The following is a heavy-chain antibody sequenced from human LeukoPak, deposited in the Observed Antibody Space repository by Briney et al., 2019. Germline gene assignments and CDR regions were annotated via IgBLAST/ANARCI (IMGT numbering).Heavy chain of an antibody. J-gene: IGHJ4*02. CDR3: ARAHYSSFDY. V-gene: IGHV3-7*01. D-gene: IGHD3-22*01. CDR2: IKEDRSEK. CDR1: GFTFRDYW. Sequence: GGSLRLSCAASGFTFRDYWMSWVRQAPGKGLEWVANIKEDRSEKHYVDSVKGRFTISRDNAKNSLYLQSLYLQMNSLRAEDTAVYYCARAHYSSFDYWGQGTLVTVSS.